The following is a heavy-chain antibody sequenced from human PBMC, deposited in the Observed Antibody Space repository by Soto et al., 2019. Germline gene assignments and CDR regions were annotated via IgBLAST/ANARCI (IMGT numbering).Heavy chain of an antibody. J-gene: IGHJ2*01. D-gene: IGHD3-16*01. CDR1: GFTFSTYG. CDR3: ARRGGVPCYFDL. CDR2: ISYDGSTK. V-gene: IGHV3-30*03. Sequence: QVQLVESGGGVVQPGRSLRLSCAASGFTFSTYGMHWVRQAPGKGLDWVAVISYDGSTKYYADSLKGRFTISRDNSKNTLYWQRNGLRPGDTAVYYWARRGGVPCYFDLWGRGTLVTVSS.